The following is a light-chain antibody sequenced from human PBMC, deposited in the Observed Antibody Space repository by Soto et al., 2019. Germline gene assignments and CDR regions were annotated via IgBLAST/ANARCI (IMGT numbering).Light chain of an antibody. V-gene: IGKV3-15*01. J-gene: IGKJ2*03. CDR2: GAS. Sequence: EIVMTQSAATLYVSPGERATLSSRASHSVTSYLAWYQQKPGQAPRPLIYGASTRATGISARFSGSGSGTEFTLTISSLHSEDFAVYYCQQYNNWPAYSVGQGIKLEIK. CDR1: HSVTSY. CDR3: QQYNNWPAYS.